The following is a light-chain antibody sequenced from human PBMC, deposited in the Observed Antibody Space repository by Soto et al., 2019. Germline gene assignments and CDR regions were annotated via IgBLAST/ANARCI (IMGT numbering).Light chain of an antibody. V-gene: IGKV1-13*02. Sequence: AIQLTQSPSSLSASVGDRFTITCRASQDIRGALAWYQQKPGKPPKLLIFDVSSLQSGVPFRFSGSGSGKDFTLTISSLQPEDYATYYCQQFITYPITFGPGTRLEIK. CDR3: QQFITYPIT. J-gene: IGKJ5*01. CDR2: DVS. CDR1: QDIRGA.